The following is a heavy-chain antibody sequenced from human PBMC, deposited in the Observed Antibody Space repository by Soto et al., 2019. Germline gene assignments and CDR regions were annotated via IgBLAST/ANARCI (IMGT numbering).Heavy chain of an antibody. CDR2: ISGSGAGT. D-gene: IGHD3-9*01. Sequence: GGSLRLSCAASGFTFSSYSMNWVRQAPGQGLEWVSYISGSGAGTYYADSVKGRFTIPRDNAKNSLYLQMNSLRDDDTAVYYCARDRDWAFDYWGQGVLVTVSS. CDR1: GFTFSSYS. V-gene: IGHV3-48*02. CDR3: ARDRDWAFDY. J-gene: IGHJ4*02.